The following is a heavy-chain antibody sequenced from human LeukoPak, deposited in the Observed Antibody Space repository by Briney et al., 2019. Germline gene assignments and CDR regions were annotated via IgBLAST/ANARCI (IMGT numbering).Heavy chain of an antibody. CDR2: INPNSGGT. D-gene: IGHD2-15*01. CDR1: GYTFTGYY. CDR3: ATQVVAASLTEDY. Sequence: ASVKVSCKASGYTFTGYYMHWVRQAPGQGLEWMGWINPNSGGTNYAQKFQGRVTMTRDTSISTAYMELSSLRSEDTAVYYCATQVVAASLTEDYWGQGTLVTVSS. J-gene: IGHJ4*02. V-gene: IGHV1-2*02.